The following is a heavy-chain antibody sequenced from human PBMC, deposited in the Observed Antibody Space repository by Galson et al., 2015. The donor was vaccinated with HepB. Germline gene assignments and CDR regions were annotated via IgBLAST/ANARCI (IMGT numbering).Heavy chain of an antibody. Sequence: CAISGDSVSSKTTAWNRIRQSPSRGLEWLGRTYYRSKWYNDYAVSVKSRITINPDTSKNQFSLRLNSVTPEDTAAYYCVRLVGGTVDNWGQGTLVTVSS. CDR2: TYYRSKWYN. V-gene: IGHV6-1*01. J-gene: IGHJ4*02. CDR3: VRLVGGTVDN. D-gene: IGHD1-26*01. CDR1: GDSVSSKTTA.